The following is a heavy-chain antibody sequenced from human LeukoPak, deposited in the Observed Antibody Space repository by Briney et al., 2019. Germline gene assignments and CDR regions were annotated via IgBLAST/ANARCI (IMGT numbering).Heavy chain of an antibody. Sequence: PGGSLRLSCAASGFTFSSYSMNWVRQAPGKGLEWVSSISSSSSYIYYADSVKGRFTISSDNAKNSLYLQMNSLRAEDTAVYYCARTHSPDSSGYFDAFDIWGQGTMVTVSS. J-gene: IGHJ3*02. CDR1: GFTFSSYS. D-gene: IGHD3-22*01. V-gene: IGHV3-21*01. CDR2: ISSSSSYI. CDR3: ARTHSPDSSGYFDAFDI.